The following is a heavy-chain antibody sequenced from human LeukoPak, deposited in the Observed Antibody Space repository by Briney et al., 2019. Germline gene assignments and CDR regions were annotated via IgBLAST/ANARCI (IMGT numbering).Heavy chain of an antibody. CDR3: ARGQVLWFGELLDYFDY. D-gene: IGHD3-10*01. CDR2: IYTSGST. CDR1: GGSISSYY. V-gene: IGHV4-4*07. J-gene: IGHJ4*02. Sequence: SQTLSLTCAVSGGSISSYYWSWIRQPAGKGLEWIGRIYTSGSTNYNPSLKSRVTMSVDTSKNQFSLKLSSVTAADTAVYYCARGQVLWFGELLDYFDYWGQGTLVTVSS.